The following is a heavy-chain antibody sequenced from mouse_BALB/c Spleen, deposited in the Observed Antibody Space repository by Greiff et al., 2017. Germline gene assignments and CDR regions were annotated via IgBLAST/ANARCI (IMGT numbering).Heavy chain of an antibody. Sequence: EVKLMESGGGLVQPGGSRKLSCAASGFTFSSFGMHWVRQAPEKGLEWVAYISSGSSTIYYADTVKGRFTISRDNPKNTLFLQMTSLRSEDTAMYYCATGKAVVAPFDYWGQGTTLTVSS. J-gene: IGHJ2*01. CDR3: ATGKAVVAPFDY. CDR2: ISSGSSTI. D-gene: IGHD1-1*01. V-gene: IGHV5-17*02. CDR1: GFTFSSFG.